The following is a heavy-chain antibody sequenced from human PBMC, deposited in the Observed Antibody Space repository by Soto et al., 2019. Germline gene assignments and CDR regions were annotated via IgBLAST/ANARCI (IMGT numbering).Heavy chain of an antibody. Sequence: QVQLVQSGAGVKKPGASVKVSCKASGYTFTSYDINWVRQATGQGLEWMGWMNPNSGNTGYAQKLQGRATMTRTTSISTAYMELSTLRAEDTAVYYCAREKTSYGMDVWGQGTTVTVSS. V-gene: IGHV1-8*01. CDR3: AREKTSYGMDV. J-gene: IGHJ6*02. CDR2: MNPNSGNT. CDR1: GYTFTSYD.